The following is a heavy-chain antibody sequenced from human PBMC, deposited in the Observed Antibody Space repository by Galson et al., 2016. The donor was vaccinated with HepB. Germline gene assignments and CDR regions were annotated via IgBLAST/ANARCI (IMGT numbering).Heavy chain of an antibody. Sequence: ETLSLTCTVSGASLSSLYWSWIRQPPGKGLEWIGNIYYSGSTNYNLSLKSRVTISLDTSMRQFSLKLNSVTAADTAVYYCARNRHGPPRLGDAFDIWGRGTMVTVSS. CDR1: GASLSSLY. D-gene: IGHD3-9*01. CDR2: IYYSGST. CDR3: ARNRHGPPRLGDAFDI. V-gene: IGHV4-59*01. J-gene: IGHJ3*02.